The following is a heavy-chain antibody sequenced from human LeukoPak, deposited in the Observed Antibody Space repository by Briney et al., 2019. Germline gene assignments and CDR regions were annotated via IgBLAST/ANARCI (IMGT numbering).Heavy chain of an antibody. J-gene: IGHJ4*02. CDR1: GFTFNSYT. CDR3: ARIQLFHGDFDY. CDR2: IKDGGSVK. D-gene: IGHD3-10*02. V-gene: IGHV3-7*03. Sequence: PGGSLRLSCAASGFTFNSYTMSWVRQAPGKGLEWVASIKDGGSVKYYVDSVKGRFTISRDNAKNSLHLQMDSLRAEDTAVYYCARIQLFHGDFDYWGQGTPVTVSS.